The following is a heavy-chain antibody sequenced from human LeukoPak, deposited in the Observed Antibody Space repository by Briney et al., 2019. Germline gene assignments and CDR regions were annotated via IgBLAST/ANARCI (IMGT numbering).Heavy chain of an antibody. CDR1: GGSISSSSYY. D-gene: IGHD3-22*01. V-gene: IGHV4-39*01. CDR3: ARPVGSSGQYYFDY. CDR2: IYYSGST. Sequence: PSQTLSLTCTVSGGSISSSSYYWGWIRQPPGKGLEWIGSIYYSGSTYYNPSLKSRVTISVDTSKNQFSLKLSSVTAADTAVYYCARPVGSSGQYYFDYWGQGTLVTVSS. J-gene: IGHJ4*02.